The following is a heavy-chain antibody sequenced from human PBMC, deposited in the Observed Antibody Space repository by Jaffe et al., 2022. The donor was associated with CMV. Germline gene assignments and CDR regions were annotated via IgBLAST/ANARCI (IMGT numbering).Heavy chain of an antibody. V-gene: IGHV3-30*18. CDR3: AKDPGWELVYYYYGMDV. CDR1: GFTFSSYG. CDR2: ISYDGSNK. J-gene: IGHJ6*02. Sequence: QVQLVESGGGVVQPGRSLRLSCAASGFTFSSYGMHWVRQAPGKGLEWVAVISYDGSNKYYADSVKGRFTISRDNSKNTLYLQMNSLRAEDTAVYYCAKDPGWELVYYYYGMDVWGQGTTVTVSS. D-gene: IGHD1-26*01.